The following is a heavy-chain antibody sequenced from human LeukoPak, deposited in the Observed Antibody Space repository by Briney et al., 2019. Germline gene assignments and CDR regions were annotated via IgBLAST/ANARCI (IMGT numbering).Heavy chain of an antibody. J-gene: IGHJ4*02. Sequence: ASVKVSCKASGYTFTSYGISWVRQAPGQGLEWMGWISAYNGNTNYAQKLQGRVTMTTDTSTSTAYMELRSLRSDDTAVYYCARGSYCSSTSCYIDYWGQGTLVTVSS. CDR1: GYTFTSYG. V-gene: IGHV1-18*01. CDR3: ARGSYCSSTSCYIDY. CDR2: ISAYNGNT. D-gene: IGHD2-2*02.